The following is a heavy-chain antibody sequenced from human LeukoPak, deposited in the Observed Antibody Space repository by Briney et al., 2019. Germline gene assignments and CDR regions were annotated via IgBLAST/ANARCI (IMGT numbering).Heavy chain of an antibody. CDR1: GFSFGNYA. CDR2: ISETGDRT. CDR3: LRERLGRSYAAY. J-gene: IGHJ4*02. Sequence: GGSLRLSCEATGFSFGNYAMSWVRQAPGKGLVWVSSISETGDRTYYADSVKGRFTVSRDNSKNTMSLQMNRQRAEDAAVHSRLRERLGRSYAAYWGQGTLVTVSS. V-gene: IGHV3-23*01. D-gene: IGHD3-16*01.